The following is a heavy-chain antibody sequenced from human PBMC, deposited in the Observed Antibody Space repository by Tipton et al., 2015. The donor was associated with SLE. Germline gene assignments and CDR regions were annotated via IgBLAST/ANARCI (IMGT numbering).Heavy chain of an antibody. CDR1: GGSIRGHY. J-gene: IGHJ4*02. CDR2: IYYSGSA. V-gene: IGHV4-59*11. D-gene: IGHD5-18*01. CDR3: ARDQGKWVQSFDY. Sequence: TLSLTCTVSGGSIRGHYWNWIRQPPGKGLEWIGYIYYSGSANYNPSLKSRVTISMDTSKNQFSLRLTSVIAADTAVYYCARDQGKWVQSFDYWGQGSLVTVSS.